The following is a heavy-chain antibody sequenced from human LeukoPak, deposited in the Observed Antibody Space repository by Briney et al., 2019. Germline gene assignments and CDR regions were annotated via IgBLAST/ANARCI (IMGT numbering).Heavy chain of an antibody. Sequence: PGGSLRLSCAASGFTFSSYAMHWVRQAPGKGLEWVAVISYDGSNKYYADSVKGRITISRDNSKNTLYLQMNSLRAGDTAVYSCAKAMRVWLEADAFDVWGQGTIITVSS. J-gene: IGHJ3*01. D-gene: IGHD2-2*01. CDR3: AKAMRVWLEADAFDV. CDR2: ISYDGSNK. V-gene: IGHV3-30-3*01. CDR1: GFTFSSYA.